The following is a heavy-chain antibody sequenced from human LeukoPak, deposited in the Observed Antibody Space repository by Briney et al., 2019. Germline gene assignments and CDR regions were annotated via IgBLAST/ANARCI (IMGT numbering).Heavy chain of an antibody. CDR2: INCITGDT. CDR1: GYTFTDYY. Sequence: ASVRVSCKASGYTFTDYYIHWVRQAPRQGLEWMGRINCITGDTRSAQKFQGRVTMTRDTSISTAYMQLSSLRSDDTAVYYCAREIAATGAAVDYWGQRILVTVSS. D-gene: IGHD6-13*01. CDR3: AREIAATGAAVDY. V-gene: IGHV1-2*06. J-gene: IGHJ4*02.